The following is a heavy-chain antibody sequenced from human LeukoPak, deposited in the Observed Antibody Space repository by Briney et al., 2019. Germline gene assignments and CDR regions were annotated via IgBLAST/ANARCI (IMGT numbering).Heavy chain of an antibody. CDR1: GYTFTSYD. V-gene: IGHV1-18*01. D-gene: IGHD1-26*01. CDR2: INPYNNNT. J-gene: IGHJ6*02. Sequence: ASVKVSCKASGYTFTSYDINWVRQAPGQGLEWVGCINPYNNNTKSAQSVQGRVRLTLDSSTGTAYMELRSLRSDDTAVYYCARDNVGGSYPYYYYYGMDVWGQGTPVTVSS. CDR3: ARDNVGGSYPYYYYYGMDV.